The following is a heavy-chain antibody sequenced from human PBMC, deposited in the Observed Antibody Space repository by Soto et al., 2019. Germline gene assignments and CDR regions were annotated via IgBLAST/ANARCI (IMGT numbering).Heavy chain of an antibody. D-gene: IGHD2-15*01. CDR2: LLYTGIT. Sequence: PSETLSITCSVSGGTISIRNYCWGWIRQPPGKGLECIASLLYTGITYYSRSLKSRATISMDTSKNQFSLKLRSLTAEDKAVYFCARVKDTLYGNYYFDYWGQGTTVTVSS. CDR3: ARVKDTLYGNYYFDY. V-gene: IGHV4-30-4*02. J-gene: IGHJ4*02. CDR1: GGTISIRNYC.